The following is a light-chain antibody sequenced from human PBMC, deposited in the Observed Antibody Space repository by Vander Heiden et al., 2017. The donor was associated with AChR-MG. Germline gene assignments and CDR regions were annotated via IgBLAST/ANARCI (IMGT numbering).Light chain of an antibody. CDR2: AAS. V-gene: IGKV1-39*01. CDR1: QSISSY. Sequence: DIQMTQSPSSLSASVGDRVTITCRASQSISSYLNWYQQKPGKAPKLLIYAASSFQSGVPSRFSGSGSGTDFTLTISSLQPEDFATYYCQQSDGTPATFGGETKVEIK. J-gene: IGKJ4*01. CDR3: QQSDGTPAT.